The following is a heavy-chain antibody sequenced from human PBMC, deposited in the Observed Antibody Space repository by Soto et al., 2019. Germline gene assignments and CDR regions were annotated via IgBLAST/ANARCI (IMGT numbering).Heavy chain of an antibody. J-gene: IGHJ3*02. CDR2: ISHGGSYK. Sequence: QVQLVESGGGVVQPGRSLRLSCAASGFSFTTYVMHWVRQAPGKGLEWVAVISHGGSYKYYGDAVKGRFTISRDTSKNAAYLEMNSLRPEDTAVYYCAKGLLAIVGTTLPRDAFNIWGQGTMVTVSS. V-gene: IGHV3-30*18. CDR3: AKGLLAIVGTTLPRDAFNI. D-gene: IGHD1-26*01. CDR1: GFSFTTYV.